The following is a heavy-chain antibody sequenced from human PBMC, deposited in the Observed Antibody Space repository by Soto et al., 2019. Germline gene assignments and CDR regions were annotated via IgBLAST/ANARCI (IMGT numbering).Heavy chain of an antibody. J-gene: IGHJ4*02. V-gene: IGHV4-59*01. CDR2: IYYSGST. D-gene: IGHD3-22*01. CDR1: GGSISSYY. CDR3: ARGSGYYDSSGYYY. Sequence: SETLSLTCTVSGGSISSYYWSWIRQPPGKGLEWIGYIYYSGSTNYNPSLKSRVTISVHTSKNQFSLKLSSVTAADTAVYYCARGSGYYDSSGYYYWGQGTLVTVSS.